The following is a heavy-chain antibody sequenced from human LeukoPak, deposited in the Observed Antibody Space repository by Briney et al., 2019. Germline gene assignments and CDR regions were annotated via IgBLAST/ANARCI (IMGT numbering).Heavy chain of an antibody. CDR1: GFTFSNAW. D-gene: IGHD5-18*01. CDR3: TTDPIQLWLEVAFDY. J-gene: IGHJ4*02. V-gene: IGHV3-15*01. Sequence: GGSLRLSCAASGFTFSNAWMSWVRQAPGKGLEWVGRIKSKTDGGTTDYAAPVKGRFTISRDDSKNTLYLQMNSLKTEDTAVYHCTTDPIQLWLEVAFDYWGQGTLVTVSS. CDR2: IKSKTDGGTT.